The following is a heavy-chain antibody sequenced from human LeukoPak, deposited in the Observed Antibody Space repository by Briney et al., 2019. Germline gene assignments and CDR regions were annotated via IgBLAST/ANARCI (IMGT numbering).Heavy chain of an antibody. D-gene: IGHD1-26*01. CDR3: AKVGTGIVGAISPGVGY. V-gene: IGHV3-23*01. CDR2: ISGSGGST. J-gene: IGHJ4*02. Sequence: PGGSLRLSCASSGFTFSSYAMSWVRQAPGKGLEWGSAISGSGGSTYYADSVKGRFTISRDNSKNTLYLQMNSLRAEDTAVYYCAKVGTGIVGAISPGVGYWGQGTLVTVSS. CDR1: GFTFSSYA.